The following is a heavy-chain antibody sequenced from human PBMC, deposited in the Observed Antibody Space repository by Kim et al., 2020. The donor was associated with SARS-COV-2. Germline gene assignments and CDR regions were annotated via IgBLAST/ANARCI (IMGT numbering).Heavy chain of an antibody. CDR3: ARGGDQSWSFDP. D-gene: IGHD7-27*01. Sequence: SYAQKFQGRVTMTRDTSTSTVYMELSSLRSEDTAVYYCARGGDQSWSFDPWGQGTLVTVSS. J-gene: IGHJ5*02. V-gene: IGHV1-46*01.